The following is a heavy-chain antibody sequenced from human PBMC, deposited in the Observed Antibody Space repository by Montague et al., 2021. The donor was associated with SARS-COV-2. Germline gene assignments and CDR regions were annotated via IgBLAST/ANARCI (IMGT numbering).Heavy chain of an antibody. Sequence: SETLSLTCTVSGYSISSGYYWGWIRQPPGKGLEWIGSIYDSGSTXXNPXXXSRVTISVDTSKNQFSLKLSSVTAADTAMYYCARDVRYYDFWSGRAQTSPDYWGQGTLVTVSS. CDR1: GYSISSGYY. CDR2: IYDSGST. J-gene: IGHJ4*02. D-gene: IGHD3-3*01. V-gene: IGHV4-38-2*02. CDR3: ARDVRYYDFWSGRAQTSPDY.